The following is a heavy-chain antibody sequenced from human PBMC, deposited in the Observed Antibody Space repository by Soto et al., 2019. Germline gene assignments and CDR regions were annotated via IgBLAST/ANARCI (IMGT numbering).Heavy chain of an antibody. V-gene: IGHV1-2*02. D-gene: IGHD3-3*01. J-gene: IGHJ3*02. CDR3: ARGGGVGVAGSAAFDM. Sequence: QLHLVQSGAVVKKPGASVTVSCSASGYPVTAYYMHWVRQAPGRGLEWMGGINPATGAAKYTQTFRGRVTMTRDTSTSTVFLELSGLTSEDTAGFHWARGGGVGVAGSAAFDMWGQGTLVTVSS. CDR1: GYPVTAYY. CDR2: INPATGAA.